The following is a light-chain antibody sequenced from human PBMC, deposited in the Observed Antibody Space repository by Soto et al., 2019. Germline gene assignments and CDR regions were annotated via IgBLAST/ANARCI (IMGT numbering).Light chain of an antibody. J-gene: IGKJ1*01. CDR1: QSVSSNY. Sequence: EIVLTQSAGTLSLSPGERATLSCRASQSVSSNYLAWYQKKPGQAPRLLIFGASSRATSIPDRFSGSGSGTDFTLTISRLEPDDLAVYYCQQYGSSFGQGAKVDIK. V-gene: IGKV3-20*01. CDR2: GAS. CDR3: QQYGSS.